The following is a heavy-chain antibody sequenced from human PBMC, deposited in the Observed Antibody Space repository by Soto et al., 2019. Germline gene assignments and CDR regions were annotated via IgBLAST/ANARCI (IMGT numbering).Heavy chain of an antibody. V-gene: IGHV4-34*01. D-gene: IGHD6-19*01. Sequence: QVQLQQWGAGLLKPSETLSLTCAVYGGSFSGYYWSWIRQPPGKGLEWIGEINHSGSTNYNPSLKSQVTISVDTSKNQFSLKLRSVTAADTAVYYCARGPVYSSGWYLNWFDPWGQGTLVTVSS. CDR3: ARGPVYSSGWYLNWFDP. J-gene: IGHJ5*02. CDR2: INHSGST. CDR1: GGSFSGYY.